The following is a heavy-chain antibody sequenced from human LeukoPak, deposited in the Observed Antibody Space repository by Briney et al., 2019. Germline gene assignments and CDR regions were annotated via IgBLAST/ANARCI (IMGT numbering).Heavy chain of an antibody. Sequence: GGSLRLSCAASGFTFSSYEMNWVRQAPGKGLEWVSYISSSGSTIYYADSVKGRFTISRDNAKNSLYLQMNSLRAEDTAVYYCARYCSGGSCLTEGDYWGQGILVTVSS. CDR3: ARYCSGGSCLTEGDY. CDR2: ISSSGSTI. D-gene: IGHD2-15*01. J-gene: IGHJ4*02. V-gene: IGHV3-48*03. CDR1: GFTFSSYE.